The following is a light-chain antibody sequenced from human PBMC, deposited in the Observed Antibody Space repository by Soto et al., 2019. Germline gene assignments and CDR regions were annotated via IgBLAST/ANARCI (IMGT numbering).Light chain of an antibody. CDR3: SSYSTATSPQWV. V-gene: IGLV2-14*01. CDR2: KVS. J-gene: IGLJ3*02. CDR1: SSDVGGYNY. Sequence: QSAPTQPASVSGSPAQSITIPCTGTSSDVGGYNYVSWYQQHPGRAPKLVIYKVSDRPSGVSSRFSASKSGNTASLTISGLQAEDEADYYCSSYSTATSPQWVFGGGTQLTVL.